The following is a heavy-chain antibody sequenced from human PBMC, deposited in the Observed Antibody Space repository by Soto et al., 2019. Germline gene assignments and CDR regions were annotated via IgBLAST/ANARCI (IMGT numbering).Heavy chain of an antibody. CDR1: GFTVSSNY. Sequence: GGSLRLSCAASGFTVSSNYMSWVRQAPEEGLEWVSVIYSGGSTYYADSVKGRFTISRDNSKNTLYLQINSLRAEDTAVYYCARDLYPFDPWGQGTLVTVSS. D-gene: IGHD3-16*01. CDR2: IYSGGST. J-gene: IGHJ5*02. V-gene: IGHV3-66*01. CDR3: ARDLYPFDP.